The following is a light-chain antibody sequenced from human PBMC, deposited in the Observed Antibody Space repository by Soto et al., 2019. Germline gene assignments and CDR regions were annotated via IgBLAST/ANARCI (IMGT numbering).Light chain of an antibody. Sequence: QSVLTQPPSASGSPGQRVTISCSGSSSNIGSNTINWYQQLPGTAPKLLLYNNNQRPSGVPDRFSGSKSGTSGSLAISGLQSEDEADFYCASWDDSLNGVVFGGGTKVTVL. CDR2: NNN. J-gene: IGLJ3*02. CDR1: SSNIGSNT. V-gene: IGLV1-44*01. CDR3: ASWDDSLNGVV.